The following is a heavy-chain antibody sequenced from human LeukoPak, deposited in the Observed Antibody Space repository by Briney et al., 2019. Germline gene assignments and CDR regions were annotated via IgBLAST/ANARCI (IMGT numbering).Heavy chain of an antibody. CDR1: GFTFSSYW. CDR3: ARDRWELNYCYYGMDV. Sequence: GGSLRLSCAASGFTFSSYWMSWVRQAPGKGLEWVANIKQDGSEKYYVDSVKGRFTISRDNAKNSLYLQMNSLRAEDTAVYYCARDRWELNYCYYGMDVWGQGTTVTVSS. D-gene: IGHD1-26*01. V-gene: IGHV3-7*01. CDR2: IKQDGSEK. J-gene: IGHJ6*02.